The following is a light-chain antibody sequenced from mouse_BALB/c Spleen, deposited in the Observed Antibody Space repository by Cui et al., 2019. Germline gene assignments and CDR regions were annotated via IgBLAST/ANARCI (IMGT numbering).Light chain of an antibody. CDR2: AAS. J-gene: IGKJ2*01. CDR1: QTIGTW. V-gene: IGKV12-98*01. CDR3: QQHYSTPYT. Sequence: DIQLTESPASLSASLGERVTITCLASQTIGTWVAWYQQKPGKSPQVLIYAASSLSDGVPSRFSGSGSGTKFSFKISNLQSEDFVSYYCQQHYSTPYTFGGGTKLEIK.